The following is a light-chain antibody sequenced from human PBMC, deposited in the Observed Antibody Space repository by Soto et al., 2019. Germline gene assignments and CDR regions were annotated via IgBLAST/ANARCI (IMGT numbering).Light chain of an antibody. CDR3: QQLKSNLIT. J-gene: IGKJ5*01. CDR2: AAS. Sequence: LTPCPSFLLAPPVDRGTLTGRASQGINSYLAWYQQKPGKAPKLLIYAASTLQSGVPSRFSGSGSGTEFTLTISSLQPEDFATYYCQQLKSNLITFGTGTRVEI. V-gene: IGKV1-9*01. CDR1: QGINSY.